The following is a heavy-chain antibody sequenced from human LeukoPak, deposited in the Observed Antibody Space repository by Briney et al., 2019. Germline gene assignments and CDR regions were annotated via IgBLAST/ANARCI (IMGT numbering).Heavy chain of an antibody. Sequence: AATLSLTCAVYGGSFSGYCWGWTRQPPGKGLEWIGEIIHSGSTKYNPSLKSRVSISVDTSNTQFSLKLSSVTAADTAVYYCARGGSATTVVINFDYWGQGTLVTVSS. CDR2: IIHSGST. V-gene: IGHV4-34*01. CDR3: ARGGSATTVVINFDY. J-gene: IGHJ4*02. D-gene: IGHD4-23*01. CDR1: GGSFSGYC.